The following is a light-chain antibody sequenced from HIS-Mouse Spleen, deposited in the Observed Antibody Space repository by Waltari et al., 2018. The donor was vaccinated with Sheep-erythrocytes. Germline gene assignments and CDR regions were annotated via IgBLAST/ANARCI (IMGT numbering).Light chain of an antibody. CDR3: CSYAGSYNHV. CDR2: DVS. Sequence: QSALTQPRSVSGSPGQSVTISCTGTSSDVGGYNSVSWYQQHPGKAPKLMIYDVSKRPSGVPDRFSGSKSGKTASLTISGLQAEDEADYYCCSYAGSYNHVFATGTKVTVL. CDR1: SSDVGGYNS. V-gene: IGLV2-11*01. J-gene: IGLJ1*01.